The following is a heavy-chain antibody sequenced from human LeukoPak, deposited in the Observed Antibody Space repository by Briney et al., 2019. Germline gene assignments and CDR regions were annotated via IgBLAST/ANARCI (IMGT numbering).Heavy chain of an antibody. CDR1: GFTFSSYG. V-gene: IGHV3-21*01. CDR2: ISSSSSYI. D-gene: IGHD6-13*01. Sequence: GGSLRLSCAASGFTFSSYGMTWVRQAPGKGLEWVSSISSSSSYIYYADSVKGRFTISRDNAKNSLYLQMNSLRAEDTAVYYCARVRYSSSHFDYWGQGTLVTVSS. CDR3: ARVRYSSSHFDY. J-gene: IGHJ4*02.